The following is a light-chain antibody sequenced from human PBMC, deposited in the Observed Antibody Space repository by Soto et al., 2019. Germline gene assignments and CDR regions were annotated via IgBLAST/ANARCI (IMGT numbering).Light chain of an antibody. J-gene: IGKJ4*01. CDR1: QGIRNY. Sequence: DIQMTQSPSSLSASVGDRVIITCRASQGIRNYVAWYQQKPGKAPKLLISAASTLQSGVPSRFIGSGSGTDFNLTISGLQPEDVATYYCQNYDNASALTSGGGTKVEIK. CDR3: QNYDNASALT. V-gene: IGKV1-27*01. CDR2: AAS.